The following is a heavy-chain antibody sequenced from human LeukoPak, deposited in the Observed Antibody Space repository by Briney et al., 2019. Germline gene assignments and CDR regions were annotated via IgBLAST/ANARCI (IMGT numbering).Heavy chain of an antibody. CDR3: GRQGYTAGYYFVDY. Sequence: PSETLSLTCSVSGGSINSYYWGWVRQPAGKGLEWIGRIYTTGTTHYSPSLKSRLTMSVDTSKNQFSLKLRSVTAADTAVYYFGRQGYTAGYYFVDYWSQGTLVTVSS. J-gene: IGHJ4*02. D-gene: IGHD2-15*01. V-gene: IGHV4-4*07. CDR2: IYTTGTT. CDR1: GGSINSYY.